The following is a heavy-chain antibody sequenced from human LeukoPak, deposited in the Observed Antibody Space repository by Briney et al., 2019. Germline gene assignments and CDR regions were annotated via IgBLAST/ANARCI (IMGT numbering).Heavy chain of an antibody. J-gene: IGHJ6*04. D-gene: IGHD3-10*02. V-gene: IGHV3-74*01. CDR1: RFTFNSYW. CDR2: INSDGSSI. CDR3: AELGITMIGGV. Sequence: PGGSLRLSCAASRFTFNSYWMHWVRQAPGKGLVWVSRINSDGSSIDYADSVKGRFTISRDNAKNSLYLQMNSLRAEDTAVYYCAELGITMIGGVWGKGTTVTISS.